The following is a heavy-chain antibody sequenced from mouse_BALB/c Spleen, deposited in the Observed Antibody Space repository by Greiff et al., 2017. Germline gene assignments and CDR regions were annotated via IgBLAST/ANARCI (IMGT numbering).Heavy chain of an antibody. CDR2: ISYSGST. CDR3: ARDYGYLDY. D-gene: IGHD1-1*01. CDR1: GYSITSDYA. J-gene: IGHJ2*01. V-gene: IGHV3-2*02. Sequence: ESGPGLVKPSQSLSLTCTVTGYSITSDYAWNWIRQFPGNKLEWMGYISYSGSTSYNPSLKSRISITRDTSKNQFFLQLNSVTTEDTATYYCARDYGYLDYWGQGTTLTVSS.